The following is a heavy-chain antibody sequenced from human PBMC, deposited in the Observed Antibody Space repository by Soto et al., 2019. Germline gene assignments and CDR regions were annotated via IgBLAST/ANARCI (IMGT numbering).Heavy chain of an antibody. CDR1: GDTVSSNSVA. D-gene: IGHD2-15*01. CDR3: ARSEEDSDYYYYGMDV. V-gene: IGHV6-1*01. CDR2: TYYRSRWYS. Sequence: TLSLTCVGSGDTVSSNSVAWNWVRQSPSRGLEWLGRTYYRSRWYSDYAVSVRSRIDINADTSKNQVSLQLNSVTPEDTAVYYCARSEEDSDYYYYGMDVWGQGTTVTVSS. J-gene: IGHJ6*02.